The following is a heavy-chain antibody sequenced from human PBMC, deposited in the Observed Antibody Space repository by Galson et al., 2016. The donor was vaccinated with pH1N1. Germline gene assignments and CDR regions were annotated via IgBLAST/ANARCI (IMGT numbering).Heavy chain of an antibody. V-gene: IGHV3-11*01. CDR1: GFTLSAYY. D-gene: IGHD2-8*01. Sequence: SLRLSCAASGFTLSAYYMGWIRQAPGKGLEWISYISANGDTKHYAESVKGRFTVSRDNPENLLYVEMNSLRGDDTAVYFCARDGAMLTSYYHGMDAWGQGTTVAVSS. CDR3: ARDGAMLTSYYHGMDA. CDR2: ISANGDTK. J-gene: IGHJ6*02.